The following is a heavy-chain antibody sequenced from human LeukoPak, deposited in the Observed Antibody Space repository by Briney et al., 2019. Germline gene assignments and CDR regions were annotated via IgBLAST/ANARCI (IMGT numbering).Heavy chain of an antibody. CDR2: INPNSGDT. CDR3: ARDFYGSASSKPYYYYYGMDV. Sequence: APVKVSCKASGYTFSDYYIQWVRQAPGQGLEWMGWINPNSGDTNFAQKFQGRVTMTRDTSISTAYMELSSLRSDDTAVYYCARDFYGSASSKPYYYYYGMDVWGQGTTVTVSS. V-gene: IGHV1-2*02. CDR1: GYTFSDYY. D-gene: IGHD3-10*01. J-gene: IGHJ6*02.